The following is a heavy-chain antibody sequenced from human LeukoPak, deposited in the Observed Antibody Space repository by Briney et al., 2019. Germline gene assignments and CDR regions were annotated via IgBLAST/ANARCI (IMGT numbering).Heavy chain of an antibody. CDR2: INPNSGGT. Sequence: GASVKVSCKASGYTFTGYYMHWVRQAPGQGLEWMGWINPNSGGTNYAQKFQGRVTMTRDTSISTAYMELSRLRSDDTAVYYCARGVRFLEWLPDWFDPWGQGTLVTVSS. J-gene: IGHJ5*02. D-gene: IGHD3-3*01. V-gene: IGHV1-2*02. CDR3: ARGVRFLEWLPDWFDP. CDR1: GYTFTGYY.